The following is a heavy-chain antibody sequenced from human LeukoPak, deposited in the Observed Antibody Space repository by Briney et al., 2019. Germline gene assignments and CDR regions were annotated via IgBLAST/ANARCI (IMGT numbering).Heavy chain of an antibody. V-gene: IGHV3-23*01. J-gene: IGHJ6*02. CDR1: GFTFSTSA. CDR2: ITGSGDNT. D-gene: IGHD3-9*01. CDR3: ARDLTGMDV. Sequence: GGSLRLSCAASGFTFSTSAMSWVRQAPGKGLEWVSVITGSGDNTYYADSVKGRFTISRDKSKNTLYLQMNSLRAEDTAVYYCARDLTGMDVWGQGTTVTVSS.